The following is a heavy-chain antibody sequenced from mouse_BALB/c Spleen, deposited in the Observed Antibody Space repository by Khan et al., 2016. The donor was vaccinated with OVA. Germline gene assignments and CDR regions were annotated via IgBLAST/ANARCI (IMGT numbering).Heavy chain of an antibody. V-gene: IGHV1S135*01. CDR2: IDPYNGGT. CDR1: GYSFTDYN. J-gene: IGHJ2*01. D-gene: IGHD1-1*01. CDR3: VRTDYYGSSYYFDY. Sequence: LQQSGPELVKPGASVKVSCKASGYSFTDYNIFWVKQSHGKSLEWIGYIDPYNGGTSYNQKFEGKATLTVDKSSSTAFMHLSSLTSEDSAVFCCVRTDYYGSSYYFDYWGQGTTLTVSS.